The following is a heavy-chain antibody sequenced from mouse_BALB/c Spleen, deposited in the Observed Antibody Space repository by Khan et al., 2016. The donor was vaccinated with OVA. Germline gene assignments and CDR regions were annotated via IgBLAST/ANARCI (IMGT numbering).Heavy chain of an antibody. Sequence: EVQLVESGPNLVKPSQTLSLTCSVTGDSITSGFWNWIRKFPGNKFEYMGYVTYSGNTYYNPSLKSRISFTRDTSKSQYYLQLNSLTTEDTATYFCARSYGSWTMDYWGQGTSVTVSS. J-gene: IGHJ4*01. CDR1: GDSITSGF. D-gene: IGHD1-1*01. CDR2: VTYSGNT. CDR3: ARSYGSWTMDY. V-gene: IGHV3-8*02.